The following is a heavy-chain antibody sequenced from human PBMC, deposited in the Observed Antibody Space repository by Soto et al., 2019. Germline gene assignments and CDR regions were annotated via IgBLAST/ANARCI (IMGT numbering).Heavy chain of an antibody. J-gene: IGHJ4*02. Sequence: SETLSLTWTVSGGSLISYSWSWIRQPPGKGLEWIGYSYYTGSTKYNPSLKSRVTISVDTSKNQFSLKLSSVTAADTAVYYCARRVVVSETFDYWGQGTLVTVSS. V-gene: IGHV4-59*08. CDR2: SYYTGST. CDR3: ARRVVVSETFDY. D-gene: IGHD2-2*01. CDR1: GGSLISYS.